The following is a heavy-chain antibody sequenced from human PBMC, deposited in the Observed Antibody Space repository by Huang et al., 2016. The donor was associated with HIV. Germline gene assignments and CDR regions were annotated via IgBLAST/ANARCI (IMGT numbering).Heavy chain of an antibody. D-gene: IGHD1-1*01. CDR3: AKDRQNRNGNYFDY. CDR2: ISDEGSTK. V-gene: IGHV3-30*18. J-gene: IGHJ4*02. Sequence: QVQLVESGGGVVQPGMSLRLSCAASEFTFSSYGMHWVRQAPGKGLEWVAVISDEGSTKYYADSVKGRFTISRDNSKNTLYLQMNSLRAEDTAVYYCAKDRQNRNGNYFDYWGQGTLVTVSS. CDR1: EFTFSSYG.